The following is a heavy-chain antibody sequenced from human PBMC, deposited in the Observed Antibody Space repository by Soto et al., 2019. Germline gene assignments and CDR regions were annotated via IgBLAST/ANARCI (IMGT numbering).Heavy chain of an antibody. J-gene: IGHJ4*02. CDR3: AKLFSADIWGSYLRYFDH. Sequence: EVQLLESGGGLVQPGGSLRLSCAASGFTFSSYAMSWVRQAPGKGLEWVSAISAGGGATYYADSVKGRFTISRDNSLNTLYLQMTSLRAEDTAVYYCAKLFSADIWGSYLRYFDHWGQGTLVTVSS. CDR2: ISAGGGAT. V-gene: IGHV3-23*01. CDR1: GFTFSSYA. D-gene: IGHD3-16*01.